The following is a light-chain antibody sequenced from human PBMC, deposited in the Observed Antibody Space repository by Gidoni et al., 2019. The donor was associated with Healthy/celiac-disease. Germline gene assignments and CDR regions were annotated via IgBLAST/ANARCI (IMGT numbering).Light chain of an antibody. CDR2: AAS. CDR3: QQLNSYPLT. J-gene: IGKJ4*01. Sequence: DTQVTQSPSFLSASVGDRVTNTCRASQGISSYLAWYQQKPGKAPKLLIYAASTLQSGVPSSFSGSGSGTEFTLTISSLQPEDFATYYCQQLNSYPLTFGGXTKVEIK. V-gene: IGKV1-9*01. CDR1: QGISSY.